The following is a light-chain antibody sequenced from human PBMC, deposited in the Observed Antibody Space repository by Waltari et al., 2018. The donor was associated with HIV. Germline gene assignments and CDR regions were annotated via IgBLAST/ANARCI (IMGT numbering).Light chain of an antibody. CDR3: QSYDSSLSGVV. CDR2: GNS. V-gene: IGLV1-40*01. Sequence: QSVLTQPPSVSGAPGPRVTISCTGSTSNIGAGFAVPWYQQLPGTAPKLLIYGNSNRPSGVPDRFSGSKSGSSASLTITGLQAEDEADYYCQSYDSSLSGVVFGGGTKLTVL. J-gene: IGLJ2*01. CDR1: TSNIGAGFA.